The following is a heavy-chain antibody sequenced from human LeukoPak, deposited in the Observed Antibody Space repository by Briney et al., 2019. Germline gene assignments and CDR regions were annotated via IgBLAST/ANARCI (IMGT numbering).Heavy chain of an antibody. Sequence: SETLSLTCTVSGGSISSYYWSWIRQPPGKGLEWIGYIHYSGSTNYNPSLKSRVTISVDTSKNQFSLKLSSVTAADTAVYYCARASDGDYSNYFDYWGQGTLVTVPS. J-gene: IGHJ4*02. D-gene: IGHD4-17*01. V-gene: IGHV4-59*01. CDR3: ARASDGDYSNYFDY. CDR2: IHYSGST. CDR1: GGSISSYY.